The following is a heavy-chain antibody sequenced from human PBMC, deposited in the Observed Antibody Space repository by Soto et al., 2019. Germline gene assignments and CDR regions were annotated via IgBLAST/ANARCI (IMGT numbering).Heavy chain of an antibody. J-gene: IGHJ4*03. CDR2: IYYSGST. Sequence: PSETLSLTCTVSGGSIKNGGYYWNWIRQHPGKGLEWIGYIYYSGSTYYNPSLKSRITISIDTSKNQFSLKLSSVTAADTALYYCARLRVDPYIGYCSSGSCYGFDYWGQGTMVTVPQ. V-gene: IGHV4-31*03. CDR1: GGSIKNGGYY. D-gene: IGHD2-15*01. CDR3: ARLRVDPYIGYCSSGSCYGFDY.